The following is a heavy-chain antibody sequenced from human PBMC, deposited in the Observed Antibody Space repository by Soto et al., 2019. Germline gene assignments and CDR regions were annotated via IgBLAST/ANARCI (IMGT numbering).Heavy chain of an antibody. CDR1: GFTFSSYA. CDR2: ISSNGGST. D-gene: IGHD3-10*01. CDR3: ARDYSVSGSYAPWFDP. V-gene: IGHV3-64*04. Sequence: PGGSLRLSCSASGFTFSSYAMHWVRQAPGKGLEYVSAISSNGGSTYYADSVKGRFTISRDSSKNTVYLQMNSLRAEDTAVYYCARDYSVSGSYAPWFDPWGQGTLVTVSS. J-gene: IGHJ5*02.